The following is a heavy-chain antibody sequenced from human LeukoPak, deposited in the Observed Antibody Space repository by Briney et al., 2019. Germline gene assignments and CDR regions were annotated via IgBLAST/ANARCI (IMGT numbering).Heavy chain of an antibody. CDR1: GGSISGWY. Sequence: NPSETLSLTCTVSGGSISGWYWSWIRQPPGKGLEWIGYIYYSGSTNYNPSLKSRVTISVATSKNQFSLKLSSVTAADTAVYYCARMVVTANAFDIWGQGTMVTASS. CDR3: ARMVVTANAFDI. D-gene: IGHD2-15*01. V-gene: IGHV4-59*01. J-gene: IGHJ3*02. CDR2: IYYSGST.